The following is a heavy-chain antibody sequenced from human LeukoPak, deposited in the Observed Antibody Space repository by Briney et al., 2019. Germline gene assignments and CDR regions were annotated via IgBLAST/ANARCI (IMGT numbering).Heavy chain of an antibody. D-gene: IGHD3-10*01. CDR3: ARGAYYSGSGSYYPLDY. Sequence: PSETLSLTCAVYGGSFSGYYWSWIRQPPGKGLEWIGYIYYSGSTNYNPSLKSRVTISVDTSKNQFSLKLSSVTAADTAVYYCARGAYYSGSGSYYPLDYWGQGTLVTVSS. CDR1: GGSFSGYY. V-gene: IGHV4-59*01. CDR2: IYYSGST. J-gene: IGHJ4*02.